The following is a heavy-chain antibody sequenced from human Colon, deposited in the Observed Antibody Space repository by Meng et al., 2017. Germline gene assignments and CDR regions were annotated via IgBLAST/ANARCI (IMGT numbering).Heavy chain of an antibody. CDR3: ARSRGGSGRDC. CDR1: GGSFFGSY. J-gene: IGHJ4*02. CDR2: INHSGST. D-gene: IGHD3-10*01. Sequence: HGQLPPWAAVLLQPSGPLSLTFSVYGGSFFGSYWLLIRQPPGKGLVLFGDINHSGSTNYNPSIKRRDTIRVDTSKKQFSLKMSSVTAADTAVYYCARSRGGSGRDCWGQGTLVTVSS. V-gene: IGHV4-34*01.